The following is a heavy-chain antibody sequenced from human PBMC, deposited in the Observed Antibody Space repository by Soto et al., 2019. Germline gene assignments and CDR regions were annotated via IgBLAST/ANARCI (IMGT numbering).Heavy chain of an antibody. V-gene: IGHV1-46*01. CDR3: ARDVGIVSRPYLDY. J-gene: IGHJ4*02. Sequence: VKVSCKASGYTFTSYYMYWVRQAPGQGLEWVGIINPSGGSTSYAQKFQGRVTMTRDTSTSTIYMELSSLRSEDTAVYYCARDVGIVSRPYLDYWGQGTLVTVSS. CDR2: INPSGGST. CDR1: GYTFTSYY. D-gene: IGHD6-6*01.